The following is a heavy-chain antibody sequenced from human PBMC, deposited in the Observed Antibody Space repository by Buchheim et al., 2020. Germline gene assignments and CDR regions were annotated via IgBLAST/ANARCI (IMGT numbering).Heavy chain of an antibody. CDR2: IKQDGSEK. Sequence: EVQLVESGGGLVQPGGSLRLSCAASGFTFSSYWMSWVRQAPGKGLEWVANIKQDGSEKYYVDSVKGRFTISRDTAKNSLYLQMNSLRAEDTAVYYCARDVTDIVVVVAEYYFDYWGQGTL. J-gene: IGHJ4*02. CDR1: GFTFSSYW. CDR3: ARDVTDIVVVVAEYYFDY. V-gene: IGHV3-7*01. D-gene: IGHD2-15*01.